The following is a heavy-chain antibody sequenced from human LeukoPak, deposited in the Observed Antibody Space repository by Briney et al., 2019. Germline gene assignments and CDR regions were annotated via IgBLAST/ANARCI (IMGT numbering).Heavy chain of an antibody. CDR1: GGTFSSYA. J-gene: IGHJ4*02. V-gene: IGHV1-69*13. CDR3: ASRGSTVTGLVKMFPFDY. CDR2: IIPIFGTA. D-gene: IGHD5-18*01. Sequence: SVKVSCKASGGTFSSYAISWVRQAPGQGLEWMGGIIPIFGTANYAQKFQGRVTITADESTSTAYMELSSLRSEDTAVYYCASRGSTVTGLVKMFPFDYWGQGTLVTVSS.